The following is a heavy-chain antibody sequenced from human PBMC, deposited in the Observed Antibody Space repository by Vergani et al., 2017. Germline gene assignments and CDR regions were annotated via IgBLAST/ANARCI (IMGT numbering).Heavy chain of an antibody. CDR3: ARDSYCTNGVCPNYYYYYMDV. J-gene: IGHJ6*03. Sequence: QVQLVESGGGLVKPGGSLRLSCAASGFTFSDYYMSWIRQAPGKGLEWVSYISSSGSTIYHADSVKVRFTSSRDNAKNSLYLQMNSLRAEDTAVYYCARDSYCTNGVCPNYYYYYMDVWGKGTTVTVSS. CDR1: GFTFSDYY. CDR2: ISSSGSTI. V-gene: IGHV3-11*01. D-gene: IGHD2-8*01.